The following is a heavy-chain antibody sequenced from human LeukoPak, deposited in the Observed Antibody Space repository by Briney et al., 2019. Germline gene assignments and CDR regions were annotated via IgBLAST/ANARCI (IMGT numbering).Heavy chain of an antibody. CDR3: AILTMITFGGVIDY. CDR2: ISAYNGNT. J-gene: IGHJ4*02. Sequence: ASVKVSCKASGYTFTSYGISWVRQAPGQGLEWMGWISAYNGNTNYAQKLQGRVTMTTDTSTSTAYMELRSLRSDDTAVYYCAILTMITFGGVIDYWGQGTLVTVSS. D-gene: IGHD3-16*02. CDR1: GYTFTSYG. V-gene: IGHV1-18*01.